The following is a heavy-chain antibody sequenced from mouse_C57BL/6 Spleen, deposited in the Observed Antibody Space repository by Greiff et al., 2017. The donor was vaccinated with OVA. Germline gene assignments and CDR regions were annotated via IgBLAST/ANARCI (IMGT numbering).Heavy chain of an antibody. CDR1: GYAFSSSW. CDR2: IYPGDGDT. Sequence: QVQLQQSGPELVKPGASVKISCKASGYAFSSSWMNWVKQRPGTGLEWIGRIYPGDGDTNYNGKFKGKATLTADKSSSTAYMQLSSLTSEDSAVYFCARRDGNYPHFDYWGQGTTLTVSS. V-gene: IGHV1-82*01. CDR3: ARRDGNYPHFDY. J-gene: IGHJ2*01. D-gene: IGHD2-1*01.